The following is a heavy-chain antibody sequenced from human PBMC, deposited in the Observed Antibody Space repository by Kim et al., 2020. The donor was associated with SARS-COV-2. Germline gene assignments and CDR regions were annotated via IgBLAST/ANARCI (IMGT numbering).Heavy chain of an antibody. J-gene: IGHJ5*02. D-gene: IGHD6-13*01. CDR3: ARDKYGIAAASREVDP. Sequence: ASVKVSCKASGYTFTSYGISWVRQAPGQGLEWMGWISAYNGNTNYAQKLQGRVTMTTDTSTSTAYMELRSLRSDDTAVYYCARDKYGIAAASREVDPWGQGTLVTVSS. CDR2: ISAYNGNT. CDR1: GYTFTSYG. V-gene: IGHV1-18*01.